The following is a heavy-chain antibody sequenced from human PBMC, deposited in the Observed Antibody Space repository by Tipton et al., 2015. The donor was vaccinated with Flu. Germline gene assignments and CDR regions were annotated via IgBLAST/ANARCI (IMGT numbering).Heavy chain of an antibody. Sequence: TLSLTCTVSGGSIGSGGDYWTWIRQRPGKGLEWIGSIYYSGSTYYKPSLESRLSISVDTSKNQFSLKVFSVTAADTAVYYCARRDYSNYVSDPKSLFDPWGQGILVTVSS. CDR3: ARRDYSNYVSDPKSLFDP. D-gene: IGHD4-11*01. J-gene: IGHJ5*02. CDR1: GGSIGSGGDY. V-gene: IGHV4-30-4*01. CDR2: IYYSGST.